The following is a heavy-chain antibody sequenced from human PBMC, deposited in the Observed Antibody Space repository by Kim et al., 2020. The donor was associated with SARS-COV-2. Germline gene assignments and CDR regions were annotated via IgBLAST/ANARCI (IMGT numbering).Heavy chain of an antibody. Sequence: KGRFTTAIDNAKNSLYLQMNSLRADDTAVYYCARVSLGSSSWYYFDYWGQGTLVTVSS. V-gene: IGHV3-11*05. J-gene: IGHJ4*02. D-gene: IGHD6-13*01. CDR3: ARVSLGSSSWYYFDY.